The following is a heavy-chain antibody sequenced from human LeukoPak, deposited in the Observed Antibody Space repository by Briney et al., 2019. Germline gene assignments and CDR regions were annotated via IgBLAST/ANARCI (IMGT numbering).Heavy chain of an antibody. V-gene: IGHV3-23*01. CDR3: AKFFGSGSNNWFDP. D-gene: IGHD3-10*01. CDR1: GFTFSSYA. Sequence: GGSLRLSCAASGFTFSSYAMSWVRQAPGKGLEWVSAISGSGGSTYYADSVKGRFTISRDNSKNTLYLQMNSLRAEGTAVYYCAKFFGSGSNNWFDPWGQGTLVTVSS. J-gene: IGHJ5*02. CDR2: ISGSGGST.